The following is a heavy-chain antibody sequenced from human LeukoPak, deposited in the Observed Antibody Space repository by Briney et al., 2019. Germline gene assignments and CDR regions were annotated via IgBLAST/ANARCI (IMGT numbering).Heavy chain of an antibody. Sequence: PGGSLRLSCAASGFTFSSYGMHWVRQAPGKGLEWVAVISYDGSNKYYADSVKGRFTISRDNAKNSLYLQMNSLRAEDTALYYCAKDSLSVLPLSSSFDYWGQGTLVTVSS. J-gene: IGHJ4*02. V-gene: IGHV3-30*18. CDR2: ISYDGSNK. CDR1: GFTFSSYG. D-gene: IGHD6-13*01. CDR3: AKDSLSVLPLSSSFDY.